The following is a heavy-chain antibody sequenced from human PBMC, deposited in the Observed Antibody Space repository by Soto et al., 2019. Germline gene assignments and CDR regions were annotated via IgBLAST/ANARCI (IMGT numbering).Heavy chain of an antibody. CDR1: GFTVSSNY. Sequence: EVQLVESGGGLVQPGGSLRLSCAASGFTVSSNYMSWVRQAPGKGLEWVSVIYSGGSTYYADSVKGRFTISRDNSKNTLYLQMNSLRAEDTAVYYCARADLGGGDYCDYWGQGTLVTVSS. J-gene: IGHJ4*02. CDR3: ARADLGGGDYCDY. CDR2: IYSGGST. V-gene: IGHV3-66*01. D-gene: IGHD3-16*01.